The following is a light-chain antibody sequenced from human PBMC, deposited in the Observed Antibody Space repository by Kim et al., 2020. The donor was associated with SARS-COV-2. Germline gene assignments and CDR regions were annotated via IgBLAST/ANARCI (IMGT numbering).Light chain of an antibody. Sequence: IQLTQSPSSLSASVGDRVTITCRASQGISSYLAWYQQKPGKAPKLLIYAASTLQSGVPSRFSGSGSGTDFTLTISSLQPEDFATYYGQQVNSNPAMYTFGQGPKLEI. CDR2: AAS. J-gene: IGKJ2*01. CDR1: QGISSY. CDR3: QQVNSNPAMYT. V-gene: IGKV1-9*01.